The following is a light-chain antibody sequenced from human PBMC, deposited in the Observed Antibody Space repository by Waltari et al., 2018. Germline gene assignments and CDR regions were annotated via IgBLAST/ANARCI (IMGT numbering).Light chain of an antibody. CDR1: QSITKKY. CDR3: QQYGSSVMYT. J-gene: IGKJ2*01. Sequence: VLTQSRGTLSLSPGERATLSCRASQSITKKYFAWYQQKPGQAPRLLIYGASSRAAGVPDRFSGSGSGTDFTLTISRLEPEDFAVYYCQQYGSSVMYTFGQGTKLEIK. CDR2: GAS. V-gene: IGKV3-20*01.